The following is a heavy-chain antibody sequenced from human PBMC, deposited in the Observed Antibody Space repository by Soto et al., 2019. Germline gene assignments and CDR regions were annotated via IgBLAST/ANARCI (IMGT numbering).Heavy chain of an antibody. J-gene: IGHJ3*02. V-gene: IGHV3-33*01. CDR2: IWYDGSNK. CDR1: GFTFSSYG. D-gene: IGHD2-21*02. CDR3: AREVYCGGDCFPAGAFDI. Sequence: GGSLRLSCAASGFTFSSYGMHWVRQAPGKGLEWVAAIWYDGSNKYYADSVKGRFTISRDNSKNTLYLQMNSLRAEDTAVYYCAREVYCGGDCFPAGAFDIWGQGTMVTVSS.